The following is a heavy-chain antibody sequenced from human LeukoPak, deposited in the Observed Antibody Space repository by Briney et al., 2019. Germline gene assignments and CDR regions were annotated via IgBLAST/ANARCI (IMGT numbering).Heavy chain of an antibody. Sequence: PSETLSLTCTVSGGSVSDYYWSLIRQSPGKGLEWIGYIYYTGTTSYNPSLRSRVTMSADTSKNQFSLKLSSVTAADTAVYYCASRKLGNDYWGQGTLVTVSS. V-gene: IGHV4-59*02. J-gene: IGHJ4*02. CDR3: ASRKLGNDY. D-gene: IGHD7-27*01. CDR1: GGSVSDYY. CDR2: IYYTGTT.